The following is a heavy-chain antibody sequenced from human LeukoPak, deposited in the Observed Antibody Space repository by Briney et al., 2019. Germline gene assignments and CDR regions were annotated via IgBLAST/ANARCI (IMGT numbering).Heavy chain of an antibody. Sequence: PGGSLRLSCAASGFTFSSYAMSWIRQAPGKGLEWVSYISSSGSTIYYADSVKGRFTISRDNAKNSLYLQMNSLRAEDTAVYYCARDRAGTLPSNYDFWSGYGYFDYWGQGTLVTVSS. CDR2: ISSSGSTI. V-gene: IGHV3-11*04. D-gene: IGHD3-3*01. J-gene: IGHJ4*02. CDR1: GFTFSSYA. CDR3: ARDRAGTLPSNYDFWSGYGYFDY.